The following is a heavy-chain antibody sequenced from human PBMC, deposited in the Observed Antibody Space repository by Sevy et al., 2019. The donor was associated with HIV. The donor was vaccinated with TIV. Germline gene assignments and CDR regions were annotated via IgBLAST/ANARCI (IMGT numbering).Heavy chain of an antibody. J-gene: IGHJ4*02. CDR2: IWYDGTIK. Sequence: GGSLRLSCAASGFTFSSYVMHWVRQAPGKGLEWVALIWYDGTIKYYADSVKGRFTISRDNSKDTLFLQMNSLTPEDTAVYYCARGGGYGGGVCYSIDYWGQGALVTVSS. V-gene: IGHV3-33*08. CDR1: GFTFSSYV. D-gene: IGHD2-21*02. CDR3: ARGGGYGGGVCYSIDY.